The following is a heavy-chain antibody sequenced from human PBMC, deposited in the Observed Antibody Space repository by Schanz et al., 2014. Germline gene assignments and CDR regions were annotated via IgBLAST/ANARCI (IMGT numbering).Heavy chain of an antibody. CDR2: ISSGGSDT. CDR3: ASRSVYAPT. V-gene: IGHV3-11*01. Sequence: QVQLVESGGGLVRPGGSLRLSCAASGITFSDYAMSWVRQAPGKGPEWVSYISSGGSDTYYADSVQGRFTISRDNARNSLYLQMNSLRAEDTAVYYCASRSVYAPTWGQGILVTVSS. D-gene: IGHD2-8*01. CDR1: GITFSDYA. J-gene: IGHJ5*02.